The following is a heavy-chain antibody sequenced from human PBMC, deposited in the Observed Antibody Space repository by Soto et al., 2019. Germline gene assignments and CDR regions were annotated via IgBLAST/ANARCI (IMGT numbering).Heavy chain of an antibody. J-gene: IGHJ6*02. CDR2: IHSGGDT. D-gene: IGHD1-7*01. CDR1: GFAVSSNY. CDR3: ARSRTGTTYGGMDV. V-gene: IGHV3-66*01. Sequence: EVQLVESGGDLVQPGGSLRLSCAASGFAVSSNYMTWVRQAPGKGLGWVSVIHSGGDTHYADSVRGRFTISRYNSKNTLYLQMNSLRAEDTAVYYCARSRTGTTYGGMDVWGQGTTVTVS.